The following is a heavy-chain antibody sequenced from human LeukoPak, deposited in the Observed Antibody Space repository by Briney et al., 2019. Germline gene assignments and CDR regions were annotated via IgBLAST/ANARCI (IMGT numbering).Heavy chain of an antibody. D-gene: IGHD3-22*01. J-gene: IGHJ4*02. CDR3: AREAALEDSSGYYFDY. CDR2: IYTSGST. CDR1: GGSISSGSYY. Sequence: SETLSLTCTVSGGSISSGSYYWSWIRQPAGKGLEWIGRIYTSGSTNYNPSLKSRVTISVDTSKNQFSLKLSSVTAADTAVYYCAREAALEDSSGYYFDYWGQGTLVTVSS. V-gene: IGHV4-61*02.